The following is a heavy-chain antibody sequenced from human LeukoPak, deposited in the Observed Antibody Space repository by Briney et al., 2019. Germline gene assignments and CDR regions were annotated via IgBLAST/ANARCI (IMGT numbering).Heavy chain of an antibody. J-gene: IGHJ4*02. CDR1: GGSFSGYY. Sequence: SETLSLTCAVYGGSFSGYYWSWIRQPPGKGLEWIGEINHSGSTNYSPSLKSRVTISVDTPKNQFSLKLSSVTAADTAVYYCARVYVVDTAMVHFDYWGQGTLVTVSS. V-gene: IGHV4-34*01. CDR2: INHSGST. CDR3: ARVYVVDTAMVHFDY. D-gene: IGHD5-18*01.